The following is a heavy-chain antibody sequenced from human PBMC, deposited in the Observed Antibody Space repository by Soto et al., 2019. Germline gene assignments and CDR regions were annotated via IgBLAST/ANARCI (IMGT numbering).Heavy chain of an antibody. V-gene: IGHV3-23*01. J-gene: IGHJ4*02. CDR2: ISGSGGST. CDR1: GFTFSNAW. D-gene: IGHD3-9*01. CDR3: AKDVDILTGYFSYFDW. Sequence: GGSLRLSCAASGFTFSNAWINWVRQAPGKGLEWVSAISGSGGSTYYADSVKGRFTISRDNSKNTLYLQMNSLRAEDTAVYYCAKDVDILTGYFSYFDWWGQGTVVTVAS.